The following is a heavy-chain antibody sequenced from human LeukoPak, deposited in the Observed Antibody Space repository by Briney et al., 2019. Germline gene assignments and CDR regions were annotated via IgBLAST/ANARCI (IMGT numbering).Heavy chain of an antibody. CDR2: ITIDGTGT. CDR1: TGTSRDSW. Sequence: PGGSLRLSCAASTGTSRDSWMHWVRQAPGKGLVWISRITIDGTGTTYADAVKGRFTISRDSAKNTLYLQMNSLRAEDTAVYYCATVTLGNPRDIVVVPAATGLQKKREGYYSYNMDVWGKGTTVTVSS. CDR3: ATVTLGNPRDIVVVPAATGLQKKREGYYSYNMDV. D-gene: IGHD2-2*01. V-gene: IGHV3-74*03. J-gene: IGHJ6*03.